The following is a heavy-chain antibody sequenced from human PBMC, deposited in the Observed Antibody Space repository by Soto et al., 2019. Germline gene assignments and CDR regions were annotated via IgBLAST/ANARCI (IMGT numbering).Heavy chain of an antibody. CDR2: INSDGSSR. CDR3: ARDEAAGSGLDWFDP. D-gene: IGHD6-13*01. CDR1: GFTFSSHW. V-gene: IGHV3-74*03. Sequence: GGSLRLSCAASGFTFSSHWMFWVRQAPGKGLVWVSHINSDGSSRTYADSVKGRFTISRDNAKNTVYLQMNSLRAEDTAVYYCARDEAAGSGLDWFDPWGQGTLVTVSS. J-gene: IGHJ5*02.